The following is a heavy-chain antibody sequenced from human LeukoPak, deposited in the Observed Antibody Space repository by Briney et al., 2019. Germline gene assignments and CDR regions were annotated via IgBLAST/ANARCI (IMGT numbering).Heavy chain of an antibody. J-gene: IGHJ4*02. V-gene: IGHV3-7*01. D-gene: IGHD5-24*01. Sequence: GGSLRLSCAASGFTFNNYWMTWVRQAPGKGLEWVANIKEDGTEKYHVDSVKGRFTISRDNAKNSVYLQMNSLRAEDTAVYYCAKDAHPPRDGYNPYYFDYWGQGTLVTVSS. CDR2: IKEDGTEK. CDR1: GFTFNNYW. CDR3: AKDAHPPRDGYNPYYFDY.